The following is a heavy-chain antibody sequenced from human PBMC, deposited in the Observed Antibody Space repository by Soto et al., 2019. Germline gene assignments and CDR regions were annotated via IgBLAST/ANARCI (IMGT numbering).Heavy chain of an antibody. V-gene: IGHV3-48*03. CDR1: GFRIGDYE. D-gene: IGHD6-19*01. CDR3: ARNPSGQWVVPLYCDL. CDR2: ISGSGSTV. Sequence: GGPLSLSCEASGFRIGDYEMNWVRKAPGKGLEWVSYISGSGSTVYYADCVKGRFTISRDNAKNSVFLQINTLRVEDAAIYYCARNPSGQWVVPLYCDLWGQGTLVTVSS. J-gene: IGHJ4*02.